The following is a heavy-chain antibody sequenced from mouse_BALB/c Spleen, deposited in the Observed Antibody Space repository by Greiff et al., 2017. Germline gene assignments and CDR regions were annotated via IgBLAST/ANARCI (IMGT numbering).Heavy chain of an antibody. V-gene: IGHV5-17*02. CDR3: ASSYDYAMDY. CDR2: ISSGSSTI. J-gene: IGHJ4*01. D-gene: IGHD1-1*01. Sequence: EVMLVESGGGLVQPGGSRKLSCAASGFTFSSFGMHWVRQAPEKGLEWVAYISSGSSTIYYADTVKGRFTISRDNPKNTLFLQMTSLRSEDTAMYYCASSYDYAMDYWGQGTSVTVSS. CDR1: GFTFSSFG.